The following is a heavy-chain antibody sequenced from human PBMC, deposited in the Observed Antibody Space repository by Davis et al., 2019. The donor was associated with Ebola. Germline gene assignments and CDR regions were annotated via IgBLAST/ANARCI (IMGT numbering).Heavy chain of an antibody. CDR3: AKGPETGRFEY. CDR2: IYYSGST. J-gene: IGHJ4*02. Sequence: ESLKISCAASGFTFSSYAMSWIRQPPGKGLEWIGYIYYSGSTNYNPSLKSRVTISVDTSKNQFSLKLSSVTAADTAVYYCAKGPETGRFEYWGQGTLVTVSA. V-gene: IGHV4-59*01. CDR1: GFTFSSYA. D-gene: IGHD1-1*01.